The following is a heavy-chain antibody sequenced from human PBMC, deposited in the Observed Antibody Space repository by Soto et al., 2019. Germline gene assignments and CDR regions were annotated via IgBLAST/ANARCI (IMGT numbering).Heavy chain of an antibody. D-gene: IGHD2-8*01. V-gene: IGHV1-46*01. J-gene: IGHJ6*02. CDR2: INPSGGST. Sequence: ASVKVSCKASGYTFTSDYMHWVRQAPGQGLEWMGIINPSGGSTGYAQKFQGRVTMTVDTSTTTAYMELRSLTSDDRAVYYCAKNGQPPYYYYGMDVWGQGTTVTVSS. CDR1: GYTFTSDY. CDR3: AKNGQPPYYYYGMDV.